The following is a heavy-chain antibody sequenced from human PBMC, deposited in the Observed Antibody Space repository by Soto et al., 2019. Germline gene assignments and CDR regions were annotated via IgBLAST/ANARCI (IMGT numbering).Heavy chain of an antibody. CDR1: GYTFTSYG. CDR2: ISAYNGNT. D-gene: IGHD3-22*01. Sequence: ASVKVSCKASGYTFTSYGISWVRQAPGQGLEWMGWISAYNGNTNYAQKLQGRVTMTTDTSTSTAYMELRSLRSDDTAVYYCARVRSITRIVVVITHYGMDVWGQGTTVTGSS. J-gene: IGHJ6*02. CDR3: ARVRSITRIVVVITHYGMDV. V-gene: IGHV1-18*04.